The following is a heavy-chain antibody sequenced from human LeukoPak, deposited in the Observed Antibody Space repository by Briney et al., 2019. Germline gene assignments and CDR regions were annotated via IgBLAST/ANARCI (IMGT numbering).Heavy chain of an antibody. CDR1: GYTFTSYG. CDR3: ARWRDELLSLDY. V-gene: IGHV1-18*01. CDR2: ISAYNGNT. D-gene: IGHD2-2*01. Sequence: ASVKVSCKASGYTFTSYGISWVRQAPGQGLERMGWISAYNGNTNYAQKLQGRVTMTTDTSTSTAYMELRSLRSDDTAVYYCARWRDELLSLDYWGQGTLVTVSS. J-gene: IGHJ4*02.